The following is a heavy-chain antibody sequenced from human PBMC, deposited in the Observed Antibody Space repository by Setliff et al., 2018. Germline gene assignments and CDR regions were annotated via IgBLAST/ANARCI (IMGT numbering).Heavy chain of an antibody. D-gene: IGHD2-21*02. J-gene: IGHJ4*02. CDR3: ARVGQATVVTAIHGALDY. V-gene: IGHV3-30*04. Sequence: GSLRLSCAASGFTFRSNAMHWVRQAPGRGLEWVAFISYDGSNKSYGDSVKGRFTISRDNSKNTVYLQMNSLRAADTAVYHCARVGQATVVTAIHGALDYWGQGTLVTVSS. CDR1: GFTFRSNA. CDR2: ISYDGSNK.